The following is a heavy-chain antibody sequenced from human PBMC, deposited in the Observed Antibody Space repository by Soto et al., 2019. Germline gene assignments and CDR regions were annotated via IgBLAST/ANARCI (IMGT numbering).Heavy chain of an antibody. D-gene: IGHD1-26*01. Sequence: QVQLVQSGAEVKKPGAPVRVSCKASGNLFIHQSIHWVRQAPGQRLEWMGWINADNGYTKYSEKFQGRVTITWDTSATTAYMDLRRLNSEDTAMFYCVRGKEAGIWFDPWGQGSLVTVSS. CDR3: VRGKEAGIWFDP. J-gene: IGHJ5*02. CDR2: INADNGYT. CDR1: GNLFIHQS. V-gene: IGHV1-3*01.